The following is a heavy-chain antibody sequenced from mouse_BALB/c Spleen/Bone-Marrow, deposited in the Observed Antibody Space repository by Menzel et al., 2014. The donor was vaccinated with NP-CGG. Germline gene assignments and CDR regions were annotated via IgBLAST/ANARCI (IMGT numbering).Heavy chain of an antibody. J-gene: IGHJ4*01. D-gene: IGHD1-1*01. Sequence: EVHLVESGGGLVQPGGSLKLSCAASGFDFSRYWMSWVRQAPGKGLEWIGVINPDSSTIYYTPSLKDKFTISRDNAKNTLYLQMSKMRSEDTALYYCARLGYYGTMDYWGQGTSVTVSS. V-gene: IGHV4-1*02. CDR3: ARLGYYGTMDY. CDR2: INPDSSTI. CDR1: GFDFSRYW.